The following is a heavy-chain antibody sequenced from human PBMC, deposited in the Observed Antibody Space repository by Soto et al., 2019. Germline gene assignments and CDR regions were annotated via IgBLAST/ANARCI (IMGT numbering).Heavy chain of an antibody. V-gene: IGHV3-48*02. J-gene: IGHJ4*02. Sequence: GGSLRLSCVASGFSLANYPMNWFRQTPGKGLEWISYSSPRVDTIYYADSVEGRFTISRDNARNSLSLHMSSLRDEDSALYYCANGPHTNVGWPYYFESWGQGVPVTVSS. CDR1: GFSLANYP. CDR3: ANGPHTNVGWPYYFES. CDR2: SSPRVDTI. D-gene: IGHD6-19*01.